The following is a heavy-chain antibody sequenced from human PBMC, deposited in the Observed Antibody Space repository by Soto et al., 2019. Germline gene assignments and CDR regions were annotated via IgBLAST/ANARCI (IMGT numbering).Heavy chain of an antibody. CDR3: ARDRLANWFDP. CDR2: IYYSGSP. V-gene: IGHV4-59*01. J-gene: IGHJ5*02. D-gene: IGHD3-9*01. CDR1: GGSISTYY. Sequence: SETLSLTCTVSGGSISTYYWSWIRQPPGKGLEWIGYIYYSGSPNYNPSLKSRVTISLDTSKNQFSLRLSSVTAADTAVYYCARDRLANWFDPWGQGTLVTVSS.